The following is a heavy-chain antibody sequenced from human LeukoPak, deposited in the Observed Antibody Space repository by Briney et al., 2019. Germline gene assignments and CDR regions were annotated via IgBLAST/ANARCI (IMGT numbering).Heavy chain of an antibody. Sequence: GGSLSLFCVVSGLRFRNYGMHWVRQAPGKALVWVAVIYNDGSEQYYADSVKGRFTVSGDNAKNTRYLQMDSLRAENTAVYYCAKDGPDNYDRARPPPDYWGQGTLVIVSS. V-gene: IGHV3-33*06. J-gene: IGHJ4*02. CDR3: AKDGPDNYDRARPPPDY. CDR2: IYNDGSEQ. CDR1: GLRFRNYG. D-gene: IGHD3-22*01.